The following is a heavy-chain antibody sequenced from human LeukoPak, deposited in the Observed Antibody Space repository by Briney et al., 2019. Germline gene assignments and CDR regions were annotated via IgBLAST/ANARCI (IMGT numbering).Heavy chain of an antibody. CDR1: GYTFTGYY. Sequence: GASVKVSCKASGYTFTGYYIHWVRQAPGQGVEWVGWINPNSGGTYYAQKFQGRVTMTRDTSISTAYMELSRLRSDDTAVYYCARGVQPSLDYWGQGTLVTVSS. V-gene: IGHV1-2*02. CDR3: ARGVQPSLDY. D-gene: IGHD6-6*01. CDR2: INPNSGGT. J-gene: IGHJ4*02.